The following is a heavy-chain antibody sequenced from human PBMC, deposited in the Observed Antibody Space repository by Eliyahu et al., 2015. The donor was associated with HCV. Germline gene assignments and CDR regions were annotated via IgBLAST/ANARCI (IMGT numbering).Heavy chain of an antibody. CDR1: GFTFSSYX. V-gene: IGHV3-48*02. Sequence: EVQLVESGGGLVQPGGSLRLSCAASGFTFSSYXMNWVRQAPGKGLEWVSYISSSSSTIYYADSVKGRFTIXRDNAKNSLYLQMNSLRDEDTAVYYCASSEAARRYYTPGGGFDYWGQGTLVTVSS. CDR3: ASSEAARRYYTPGGGFDY. CDR2: ISSSSSTI. J-gene: IGHJ4*01. D-gene: IGHD6-6*01.